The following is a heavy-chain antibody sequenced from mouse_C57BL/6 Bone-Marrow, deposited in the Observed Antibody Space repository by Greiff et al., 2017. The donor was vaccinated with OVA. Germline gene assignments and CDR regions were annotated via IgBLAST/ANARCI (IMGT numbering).Heavy chain of an antibody. CDR3: ARIPIYDGYLFAY. J-gene: IGHJ3*01. Sequence: EVKLVESGGDLVKPGGSLKLSCAASGFTFSSYGMSWVRQTPDKRLEWVATISSGGSYTYYPDSVKGRFTISRDNAKNTLYLQMSSLKSEDTAMYYCARIPIYDGYLFAYWGQGTLVTVSA. V-gene: IGHV5-6*01. CDR2: ISSGGSYT. D-gene: IGHD2-3*01. CDR1: GFTFSSYG.